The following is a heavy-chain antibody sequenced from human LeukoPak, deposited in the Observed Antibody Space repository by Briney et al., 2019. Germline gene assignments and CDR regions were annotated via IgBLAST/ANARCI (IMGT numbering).Heavy chain of an antibody. Sequence: GASVKASCKASGYTFTSYGISWVRQAPGQGLEWMGWISAYNGNTNYAQKLQGRVTMTTDTSTSTAYMELRSLRSDDTAVYYCARDLRAAVAGIDAFDIWGQGTMVTVSS. V-gene: IGHV1-18*01. D-gene: IGHD6-19*01. CDR2: ISAYNGNT. J-gene: IGHJ3*02. CDR1: GYTFTSYG. CDR3: ARDLRAAVAGIDAFDI.